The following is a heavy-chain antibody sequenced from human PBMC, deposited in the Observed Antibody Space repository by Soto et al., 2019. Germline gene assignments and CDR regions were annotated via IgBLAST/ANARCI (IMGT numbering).Heavy chain of an antibody. CDR1: GFTFSDYY. D-gene: IGHD6-6*01. Sequence: QVHLVESGGGLVKPGGSLRLSCAASGFTFSDYYMSWIRQAPGKGLEWVSYINSISSYTNYADSVKGRFTISRDNAKNSLYLQMNSLRAEDTAVYYCATDCVAGRPSHYWGQGTLVTVSS. V-gene: IGHV3-11*06. CDR2: INSISSYT. CDR3: ATDCVAGRPSHY. J-gene: IGHJ4*02.